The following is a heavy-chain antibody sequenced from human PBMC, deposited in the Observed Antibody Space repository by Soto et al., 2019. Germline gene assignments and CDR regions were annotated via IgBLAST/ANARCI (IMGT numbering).Heavy chain of an antibody. Sequence: ASVKVSCKASGYTFTGYYMHWVRQAPGQGLEWMGWINPNSGGTNYAQKFQGRVTMTRDTSISTAYMELSRLRSDDTAVYYCARQINMVRGVPQASDAFDIWGQGTMVTVSS. CDR3: ARQINMVRGVPQASDAFDI. CDR2: INPNSGGT. V-gene: IGHV1-2*02. J-gene: IGHJ3*02. D-gene: IGHD3-10*01. CDR1: GYTFTGYY.